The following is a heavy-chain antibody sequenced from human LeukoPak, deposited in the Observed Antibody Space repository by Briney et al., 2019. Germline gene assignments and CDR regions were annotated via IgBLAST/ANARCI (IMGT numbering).Heavy chain of an antibody. CDR2: ISGSGGST. CDR3: ARQITMVREFDY. J-gene: IGHJ4*02. V-gene: IGHV3-23*01. CDR1: GFTFSSYA. D-gene: IGHD3-10*01. Sequence: PGGSLRLSCAASGFTFSSYAMSWVRQAPGKGLEWVSAISGSGGSTYYADSVKGRFTISRDNSKNTLYLQMNSLRAEDTAVYCCARQITMVREFDYWGQGTLVTVSS.